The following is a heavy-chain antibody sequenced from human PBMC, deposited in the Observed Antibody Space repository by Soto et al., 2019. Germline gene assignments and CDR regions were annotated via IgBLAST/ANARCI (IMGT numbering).Heavy chain of an antibody. J-gene: IGHJ6*02. CDR1: GFTFISYE. CDR2: ISSSGSTI. Sequence: PWGSLRLSCAASGFTFISYEINFFRHSAFKGLEWVSYISSSGSTIYYADSVKGRFTISRDNAKNSLYLQMNSLRAEDTAVYYCARSSYYDFWSGYLSLGGMDVWGQGTTVTVSS. D-gene: IGHD3-3*01. V-gene: IGHV3-48*03. CDR3: ARSSYYDFWSGYLSLGGMDV.